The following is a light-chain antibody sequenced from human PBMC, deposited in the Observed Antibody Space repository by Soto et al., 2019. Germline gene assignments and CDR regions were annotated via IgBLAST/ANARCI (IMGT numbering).Light chain of an antibody. Sequence: QSVLTQPASVSGSPGQSITISCTGTSSDVGSYNLVSWYQQHPGKAPKLMIYEVSKRPSGVSNRFSGSKSGNTVSLTISGLQAEDEADYYCCSYAGSSTSPYVFGTGTKVTVL. CDR3: CSYAGSSTSPYV. V-gene: IGLV2-23*02. CDR1: SSDVGSYNL. CDR2: EVS. J-gene: IGLJ1*01.